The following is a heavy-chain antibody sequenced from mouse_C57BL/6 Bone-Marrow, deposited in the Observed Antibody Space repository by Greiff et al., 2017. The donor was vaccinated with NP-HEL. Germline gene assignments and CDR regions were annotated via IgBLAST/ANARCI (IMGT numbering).Heavy chain of an antibody. J-gene: IGHJ2*01. CDR1: GYSFTGYY. CDR2: INPSTGGT. V-gene: IGHV1-42*01. Sequence: EVQLQQSGPELVKPGASVKISCKASGYSFTGYYMNWVKQSPEKSLEWIGEINPSTGGTTYNQKFKAKATLTVDKSSSTAYMQLKSLTSEDSAVYYCARRGVYYGNYVNYWGQGTTLTVSS. CDR3: ARRGVYYGNYVNY. D-gene: IGHD2-1*01.